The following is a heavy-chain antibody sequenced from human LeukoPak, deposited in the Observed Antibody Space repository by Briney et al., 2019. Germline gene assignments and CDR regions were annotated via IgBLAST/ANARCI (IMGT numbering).Heavy chain of an antibody. J-gene: IGHJ6*02. CDR3: ARDLEPQSYYYYGMDV. D-gene: IGHD1-1*01. Sequence: ASVKVSCKASGYTFTGYYMHWVRQAPGQGLEWMGWINPNSGGTNYAQKFQGWVTMTRDTSISTAYMELSRLRSEDTAVYYCARDLEPQSYYYYGMDVWGQGTTVTVSS. V-gene: IGHV1-2*04. CDR2: INPNSGGT. CDR1: GYTFTGYY.